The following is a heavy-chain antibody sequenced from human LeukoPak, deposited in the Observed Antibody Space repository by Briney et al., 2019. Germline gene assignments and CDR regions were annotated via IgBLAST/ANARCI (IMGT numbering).Heavy chain of an antibody. CDR1: GGSISSYY. J-gene: IGHJ4*02. D-gene: IGHD2/OR15-2a*01. V-gene: IGHV4-59*08. CDR2: IYYSGSI. CDR3: AGHHPRNTVDF. Sequence: PSETLSLTCTVSGGSISSYYWSWIRQPPGKGLEWIGYIYYSGSINYNPSLKSRVTISVDTSKNQFSLKLSSVTAADTAVYYCAGHHPRNTVDFWGQGTLVTVSS.